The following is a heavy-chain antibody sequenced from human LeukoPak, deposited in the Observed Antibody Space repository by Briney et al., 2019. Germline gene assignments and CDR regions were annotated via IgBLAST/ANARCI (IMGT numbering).Heavy chain of an antibody. CDR1: GFTFSSYA. CDR2: ISSNGGST. Sequence: PGGSLRLSCAASGFTFSSYAMHWVRQAPGKGLEYVSAISSNGGSTYYANSVKGRFTISRDNSKNTLYLQMGSLRAEDMAVYYCARVQTNYGDNYYFDYWGQGTLVTVSS. J-gene: IGHJ4*02. D-gene: IGHD4-17*01. V-gene: IGHV3-64*01. CDR3: ARVQTNYGDNYYFDY.